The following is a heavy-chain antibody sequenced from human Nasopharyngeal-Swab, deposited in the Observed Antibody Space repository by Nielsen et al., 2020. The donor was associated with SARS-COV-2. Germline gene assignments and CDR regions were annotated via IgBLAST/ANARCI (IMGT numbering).Heavy chain of an antibody. Sequence: SETLSLTCTVSGGSFSSYLWSWIRQSPGKGLEWIGYMYHSGSTNYNPSLESRVSISVDTSKNQVSLKLRSVTAADTAVYYCAASAYFYYCMDVWGKGTTVTVSS. CDR1: GGSFSSYL. V-gene: IGHV4-59*01. J-gene: IGHJ6*03. CDR2: MYHSGST. CDR3: AASAYFYYCMDV.